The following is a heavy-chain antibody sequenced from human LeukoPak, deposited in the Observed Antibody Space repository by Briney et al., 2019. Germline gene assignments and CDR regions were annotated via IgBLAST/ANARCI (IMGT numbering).Heavy chain of an antibody. V-gene: IGHV4-39*07. J-gene: IGHJ4*02. CDR3: ARDPYSSSQFDY. CDR2: IYYSGST. Sequence: SETLSLTCTVSGGSISGSSYYWGWIRQPPGNGLEWIGSIYYSGSTYYNPSLKSRVTISVDTSKNQFSLRLSSVTAADTAVYYCARDPYSSSQFDYWGQGTLVTVSS. D-gene: IGHD6-6*01. CDR1: GGSISGSSYY.